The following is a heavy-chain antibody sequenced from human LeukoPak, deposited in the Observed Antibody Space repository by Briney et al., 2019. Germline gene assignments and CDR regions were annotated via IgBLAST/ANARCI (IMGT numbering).Heavy chain of an antibody. V-gene: IGHV3-23*01. CDR2: ISGSGGST. Sequence: GGSLRLSCAASGFTFSSYGMSWVRQAPGKGLEWVSAISGSGGSTYYADSVKGRFTISRDNSKNTLYLQMNSLRAEDTAVYYCAKDHLPGIVVADRGYWGQGTLVTVSS. J-gene: IGHJ4*02. CDR3: AKDHLPGIVVADRGY. D-gene: IGHD6-19*01. CDR1: GFTFSSYG.